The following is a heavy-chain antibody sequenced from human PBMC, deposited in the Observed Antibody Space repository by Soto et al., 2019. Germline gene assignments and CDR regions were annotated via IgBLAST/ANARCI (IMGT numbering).Heavy chain of an antibody. CDR3: ARVYYDSSGYLPFDY. CDR2: INPSGGST. D-gene: IGHD3-22*01. Sequence: QVQLVQSGAEVKKPGASVKVSCKASGYTFTSYYMHWVRQAPGQGLEWMGIINPSGGSTSYAQKFRGRVNMTRDTSTSTVYMELSSLRSEDTAVYYCARVYYDSSGYLPFDYWGQGTLVTVSS. J-gene: IGHJ4*02. CDR1: GYTFTSYY. V-gene: IGHV1-46*03.